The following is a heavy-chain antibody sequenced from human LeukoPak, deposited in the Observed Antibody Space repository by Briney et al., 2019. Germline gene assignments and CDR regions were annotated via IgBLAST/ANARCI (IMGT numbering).Heavy chain of an antibody. Sequence: PSETLSLTCAVYGGSFSGYYWSWIRQPPGKGLEWIGEINHSGSTNYNPSLKSRVTISVDTSKNQFSLKLSSVTAADTAVYYCARGRPMVRGVPFDPWGQGTLVTASS. CDR2: INHSGST. CDR3: ARGRPMVRGVPFDP. J-gene: IGHJ5*02. D-gene: IGHD3-10*01. CDR1: GGSFSGYY. V-gene: IGHV4-34*01.